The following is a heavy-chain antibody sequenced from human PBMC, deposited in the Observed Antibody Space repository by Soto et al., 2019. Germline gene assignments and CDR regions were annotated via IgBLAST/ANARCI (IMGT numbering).Heavy chain of an antibody. V-gene: IGHV3-23*01. J-gene: IGHJ4*02. CDR2: INTSGGST. D-gene: IGHD5-18*01. CDR1: GFTFSTYA. Sequence: GGSLRHSCAASGFTFSTYAMTWVRQAPGKGLEWVSTINTSGGSTYYADSVKARVTISRANSKNTLYLQMNSLRVEDTAVYYCAKLGFPYSYGYSLYYWGQGTLVTVSS. CDR3: AKLGFPYSYGYSLYY.